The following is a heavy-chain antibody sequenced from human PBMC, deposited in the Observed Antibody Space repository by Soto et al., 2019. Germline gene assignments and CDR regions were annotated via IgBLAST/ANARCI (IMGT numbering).Heavy chain of an antibody. CDR1: GGTFSSHS. CDR2: IMPIFDAT. CDR3: ARDLTSVRGS. D-gene: IGHD3-10*01. J-gene: IGHJ4*02. V-gene: IGHV1-69*01. Sequence: QVQMVQSGAEVKKPGSSARVSCKVSGGTFSSHSISWVRQAPGQGLEWMGGIMPIFDATQYAQKFQGRLTITADESTTTFHMDLSGLRPEDTAIYYCARDLTSVRGSWGQGTLVTVS.